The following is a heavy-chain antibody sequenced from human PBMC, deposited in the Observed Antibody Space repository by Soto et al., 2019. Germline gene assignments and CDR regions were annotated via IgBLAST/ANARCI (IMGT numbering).Heavy chain of an antibody. CDR3: AKDHGYSSFCVDY. CDR1: GFSFSSYG. V-gene: IGHV3-30*18. CDR2: ISYDGSNK. Sequence: QVQLVESGGGVVQPGRSLRLSCAASGFSFSSYGMHWVRQAPGKGLEWVAVISYDGSNKYQADSVKGRFTISRDNSKNTLYLQMNSLRAEDTAVYYCAKDHGYSSFCVDYWGQGTLVTVSS. J-gene: IGHJ4*02. D-gene: IGHD6-19*01.